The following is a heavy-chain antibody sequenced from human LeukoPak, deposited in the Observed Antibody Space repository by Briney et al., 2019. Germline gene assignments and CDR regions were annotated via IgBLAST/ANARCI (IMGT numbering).Heavy chain of an antibody. J-gene: IGHJ4*02. CDR3: ARGRDSGSYSSYFDY. Sequence: PGRSLRLSCAASGFTFSSFAMHWVRQAPGKGLEWVAVISYDGSDGYYADSVRGRFTISRDNSKNSLYLQMNSLRVEDTAVYYCARGRDSGSYSSYFDYWGQGTLVTVSS. V-gene: IGHV3-30-3*01. D-gene: IGHD1-26*01. CDR1: GFTFSSFA. CDR2: ISYDGSDG.